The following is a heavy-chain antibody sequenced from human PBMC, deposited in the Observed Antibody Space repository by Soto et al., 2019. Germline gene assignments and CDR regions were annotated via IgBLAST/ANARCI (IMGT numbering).Heavy chain of an antibody. CDR1: CYTFTNYG. CDR3: ARVYDSSFYRDWYVEL. J-gene: IGHJ2*01. D-gene: IGHD3-22*01. Sequence: QVHLVQSGGEVKKPGSSVKVSCKASCYTFTNYGITWVRQAPGQGLEWMGWINPDNGNPNYAQKLHGRVTMTTDTSTRTDYMELRSLRSDDTALYYCARVYDSSFYRDWYVELWGRGNLVTVS. V-gene: IGHV1-18*04. CDR2: INPDNGNP.